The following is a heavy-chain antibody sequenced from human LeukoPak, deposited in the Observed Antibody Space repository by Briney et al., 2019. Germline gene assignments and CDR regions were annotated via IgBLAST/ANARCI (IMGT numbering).Heavy chain of an antibody. CDR2: MSSGGDI. V-gene: IGHV3-66*01. Sequence: GGSLTLSCAASGFTVTTKYMHWVRQAPGKGLEWVSLMSSGGDIHSADSVKGRFTISRDYSKNTLYLQMNTLRVEDTAVYHCARGDGYMIRDWGQGTLVTASS. D-gene: IGHD5-24*01. CDR1: GFTVTTKY. J-gene: IGHJ4*02. CDR3: ARGDGYMIRD.